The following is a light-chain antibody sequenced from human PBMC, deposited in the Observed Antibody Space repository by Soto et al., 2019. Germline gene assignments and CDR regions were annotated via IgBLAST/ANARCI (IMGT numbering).Light chain of an antibody. CDR1: QSVRSSY. V-gene: IGKV3-20*01. Sequence: LTQSPFTLSLSPGERATLSCRASQSVRSSYLAWYQQKPGQAPRLLIYGASTRATGIPDRFSGSGSGTDFTLTIRRLAPEDFAVYYCKPFGRSLPVTSGQGTKVDIK. J-gene: IGKJ1*01. CDR2: GAS. CDR3: KPFGRSLPVT.